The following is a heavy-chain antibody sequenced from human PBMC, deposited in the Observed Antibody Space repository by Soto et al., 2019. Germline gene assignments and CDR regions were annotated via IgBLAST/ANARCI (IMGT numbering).Heavy chain of an antibody. CDR1: GYILSSYN. J-gene: IGHJ4*02. CDR2: INPSGGRT. Sequence: QVQLVQSGAEVKEPGASVKVSCKASGYILSSYNMHWVRQAPGQGLEWMGMINPSGGRTSYAQKFHDGVTMTRDTSTNTVYMELSSLRSDDTAVYYCARTYCAADCPRRDFDYWGQGTLVTVSS. V-gene: IGHV1-46*01. CDR3: ARTYCAADCPRRDFDY. D-gene: IGHD2-21*02.